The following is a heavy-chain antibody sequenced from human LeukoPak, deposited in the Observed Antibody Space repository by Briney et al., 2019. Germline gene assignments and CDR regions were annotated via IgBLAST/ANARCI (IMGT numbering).Heavy chain of an antibody. Sequence: KPGGSLRLSCAASGFTFSNAWMSWVRQAPGKGLEWVGRIKSKTYGGTADYPAPVKGRFTISRDDSENTVYLQMNSLKTEDTAVYYCTTATSYWGQGSLVTVSS. CDR3: TTATSY. CDR2: IKSKTYGGTA. J-gene: IGHJ4*02. V-gene: IGHV3-15*01. CDR1: GFTFSNAW.